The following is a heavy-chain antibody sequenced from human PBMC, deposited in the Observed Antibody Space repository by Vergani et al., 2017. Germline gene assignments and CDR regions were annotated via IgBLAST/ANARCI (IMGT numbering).Heavy chain of an antibody. D-gene: IGHD3-3*01. CDR1: GFTFSSYA. CDR3: ARDRSDFWSGSAFDY. CDR2: ISYDGSNK. V-gene: IGHV3-30-3*01. J-gene: IGHJ4*02. Sequence: QVQLVESGGGVVQPGRSLRLSCAASGFTFSSYAMHWVRQAPVKGLEWVAVISYDGSNKYYADSVKGRFTISRDNSKNTLYLQMNSLRAEDTAVYYCARDRSDFWSGSAFDYWGQGTLVTVSS.